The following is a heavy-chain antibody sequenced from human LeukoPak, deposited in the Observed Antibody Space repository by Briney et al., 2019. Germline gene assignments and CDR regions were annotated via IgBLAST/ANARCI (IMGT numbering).Heavy chain of an antibody. D-gene: IGHD3-10*01. CDR2: ISGSGDGT. CDR1: GFTFSGYA. Sequence: PGGSLRLSCAASGFTFSGYAMSWVRQAPGKGLEWGSVISGSGDGTYYADSVKGRFTISRDNSKNTLFLQMNSLRAEDTAVYYCAKAGVLTLVRGVIVDYWGQGTLVTVSS. V-gene: IGHV3-23*01. J-gene: IGHJ4*02. CDR3: AKAGVLTLVRGVIVDY.